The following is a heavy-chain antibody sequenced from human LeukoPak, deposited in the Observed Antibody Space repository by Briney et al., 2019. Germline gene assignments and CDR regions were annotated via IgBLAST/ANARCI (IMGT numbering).Heavy chain of an antibody. V-gene: IGHV3-74*01. CDR1: GFTFSSYW. CDR3: ARDGVVWMGYYGSGRYYYMDV. Sequence: GGSLRLSCVASGFTFSSYWMHWVRQDPRKGLVWVSRINGDGRNINYADSVRGRFTISRDNAKNTLYLQMNSLRAEDTAVYYCARDGVVWMGYYGSGRYYYMDVWGKGTTVTVSS. D-gene: IGHD3-10*01. CDR2: INGDGRNI. J-gene: IGHJ6*03.